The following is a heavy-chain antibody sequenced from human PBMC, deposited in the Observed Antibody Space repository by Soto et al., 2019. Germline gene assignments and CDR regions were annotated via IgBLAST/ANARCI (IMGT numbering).Heavy chain of an antibody. Sequence: QVQVVESGGGLVKPGGSLRLSCAGSGFTFSDYYMSWIRQIPGKGLEWISYISGGNTIYYIDSVKGRFTLSRDSAKNSLYLQMDSLRAEDTAVYYCVRGHSCLDICGQGTMVTVSS. CDR2: ISGGNTI. D-gene: IGHD1-26*01. V-gene: IGHV3-11*01. CDR1: GFTFSDYY. J-gene: IGHJ3*02. CDR3: VRGHSCLDI.